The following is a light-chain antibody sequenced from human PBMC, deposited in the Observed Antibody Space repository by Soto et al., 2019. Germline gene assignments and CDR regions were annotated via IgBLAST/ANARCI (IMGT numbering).Light chain of an antibody. CDR3: SSYTSSSTLDV. V-gene: IGLV2-14*01. CDR2: DVS. CDR1: SSDVGGYNY. J-gene: IGLJ1*01. Sequence: QSALTQPASVSGSPGQSITISCTGTSSDVGGYNYVSWYQQHPGKAHKLMIYDVSNRPSGVSNRFSGSKSGNTASLTIYGLQAEDEADYYCSSYTSSSTLDVFGTGTKVTVL.